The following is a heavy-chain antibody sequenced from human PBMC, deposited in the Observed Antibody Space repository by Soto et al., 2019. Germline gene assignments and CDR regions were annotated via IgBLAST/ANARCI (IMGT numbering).Heavy chain of an antibody. D-gene: IGHD3-22*01. CDR3: ARDSTGYYPGGYNWFDP. V-gene: IGHV4-61*01. CDR1: GASLDSTNYY. Sequence: SETLSLTCTVSGASLDSTNYYWIWIRQPPGKGLEWIGYIYYGGITYYNPSLKSRVTMSVDTSKNQFSLKLSSVTAADTAVYFCARDSTGYYPGGYNWFDPWGQGTLVTVSS. J-gene: IGHJ5*02. CDR2: IYYGGIT.